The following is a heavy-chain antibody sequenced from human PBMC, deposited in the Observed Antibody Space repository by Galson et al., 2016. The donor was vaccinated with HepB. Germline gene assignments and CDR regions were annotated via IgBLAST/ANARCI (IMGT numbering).Heavy chain of an antibody. D-gene: IGHD3-16*01. V-gene: IGHV3-30*04. CDR1: DFTFSSYA. CDR3: ARGGSDFDV. CDR2: IVHDGTSQ. Sequence: CAASDFTFSSYAMHWVRQAPGKGLDWVAVIVHDGTSQHDGDSVRGRFTVSRDNSKNTVFLHMTSLETEATAVYFCARGGSDFDVWGQGTLVIVSS. J-gene: IGHJ4*02.